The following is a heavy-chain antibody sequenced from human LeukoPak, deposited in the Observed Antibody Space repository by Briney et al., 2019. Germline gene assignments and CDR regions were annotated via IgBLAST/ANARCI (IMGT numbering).Heavy chain of an antibody. CDR3: ANHLACGSTSCPSFDY. Sequence: GGSLRLSCAASGFTFSDYSMSCGHQAPGKGLEWVSSISDDSNYIYYAVSVKGRFTISRDNAKNSLYLQMNSLRAEDTAVYYCANHLACGSTSCPSFDYWGQGTLVTVSS. CDR1: GFTFSDYS. CDR2: ISDDSNYI. J-gene: IGHJ4*02. D-gene: IGHD2-2*01. V-gene: IGHV3-21*01.